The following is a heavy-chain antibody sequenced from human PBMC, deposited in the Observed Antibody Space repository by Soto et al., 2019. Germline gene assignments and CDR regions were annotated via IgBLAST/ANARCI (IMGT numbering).Heavy chain of an antibody. CDR2: ISGSGGNT. Sequence: PGGSLRLSCAASGFTFSSYAMSWVRQAPGKGLEWVSAISGSGGNTYYADSVKGRFTISRDNSKNTLDLQMNSRRAEDTAIYYCAKDPYNGFNWFAPWGQGAVATVSS. V-gene: IGHV3-23*01. CDR3: AKDPYNGFNWFAP. CDR1: GFTFSSYA. J-gene: IGHJ5*02. D-gene: IGHD1-1*01.